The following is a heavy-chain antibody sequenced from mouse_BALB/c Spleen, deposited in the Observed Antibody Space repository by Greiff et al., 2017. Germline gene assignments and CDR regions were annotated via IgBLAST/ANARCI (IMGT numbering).Heavy chain of an antibody. CDR3: TRLGYDYEDFDY. CDR2: IYPGNSDT. CDR1: GYSFTSYW. J-gene: IGHJ2*01. D-gene: IGHD2-4*01. Sequence: EVQLQQSGTVLARPGASVKMSCKASGYSFTSYWMHWVKQRPGQGLEWIGAIYPGNSDTSYNQKFKGKAKLTAVTSASTAYMELSSLTNEDSAVYYCTRLGYDYEDFDYWGQGTTLTVSS. V-gene: IGHV1-5*01.